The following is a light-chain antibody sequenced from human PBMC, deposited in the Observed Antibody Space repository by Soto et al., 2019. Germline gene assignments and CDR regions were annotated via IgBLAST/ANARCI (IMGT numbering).Light chain of an antibody. Sequence: EIVMTQSPATLSLSPGETATLSCRASQGISRTLAWYQQKPGQAPRLLIYGASNRATGIPDRFSGSGSGTDFTLTISRLEPEDFAVYYCQQYGSSGTFGQGTKVDIK. CDR3: QQYGSSGT. CDR2: GAS. J-gene: IGKJ1*01. V-gene: IGKV3-20*01. CDR1: QGISRT.